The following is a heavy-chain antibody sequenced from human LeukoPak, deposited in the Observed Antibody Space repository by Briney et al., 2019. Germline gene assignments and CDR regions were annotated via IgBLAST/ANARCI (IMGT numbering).Heavy chain of an antibody. V-gene: IGHV4-31*03. CDR3: ARVRKLPLEWDLIDF. D-gene: IGHD1-1*01. CDR1: GVSISSGGYY. CDR2: IYHSGNT. J-gene: IGHJ4*02. Sequence: SETLSLTCTVSGVSISSGGYYWTWIRQRPGEALEWIGYIYHSGNTYYNPSLMSRIVLSVDTSKSQFSLKVTSVTAADTALYYCARVRKLPLEWDLIDFWGQGTLVTVAS.